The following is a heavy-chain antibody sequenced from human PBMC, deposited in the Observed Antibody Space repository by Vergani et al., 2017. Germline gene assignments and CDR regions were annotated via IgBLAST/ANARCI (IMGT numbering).Heavy chain of an antibody. D-gene: IGHD1-1*01. J-gene: IGHJ4*02. CDR1: GGPISSGGYY. CDR2: IYYSGST. V-gene: IGHV4-31*03. CDR3: ARGGSWNEHDY. Sequence: QVQLQESGPGLVKPSQTLSLTCTVPGGPISSGGYYWSWIRQHPGKGLEWIEYIYYSGSTYYNPSLKSRVTISVDTSKNQFSLKLSSVTAADTAVYYCARGGSWNEHDYWGQGTLVTVSS.